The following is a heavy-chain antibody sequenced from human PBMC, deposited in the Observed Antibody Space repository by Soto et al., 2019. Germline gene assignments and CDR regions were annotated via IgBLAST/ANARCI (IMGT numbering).Heavy chain of an antibody. D-gene: IGHD2-15*01. CDR2: ISSSSTI. Sequence: EVQLVESGGGLVQPGGSLRLSCAASGFTFSSYSMNWVRQAPGKGLEWVSYISSSSTIYYSDSVKGRFTISRDNAKYTLYLKMNCLRAEDTAVYYCARDKGRSPLDYWGQGTLVTVSS. CDR3: ARDKGRSPLDY. CDR1: GFTFSSYS. V-gene: IGHV3-48*01. J-gene: IGHJ4*02.